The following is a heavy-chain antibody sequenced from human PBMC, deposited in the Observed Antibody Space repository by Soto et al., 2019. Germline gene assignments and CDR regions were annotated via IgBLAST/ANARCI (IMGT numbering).Heavy chain of an antibody. CDR1: GGSFSGYY. V-gene: IGHV4-34*01. J-gene: IGHJ3*02. D-gene: IGHD3-22*01. CDR2: INHSGST. Sequence: SETLSLTCAVYGGSFSGYYWSWIRQPPGKGLEWIGEINHSGSTNYNPSLKSRVTISVDTSKNQLSLKLSSVTAADTAVYYCARGPSYDSSGYSIDAFDIWGQGTMVTVSS. CDR3: ARGPSYDSSGYSIDAFDI.